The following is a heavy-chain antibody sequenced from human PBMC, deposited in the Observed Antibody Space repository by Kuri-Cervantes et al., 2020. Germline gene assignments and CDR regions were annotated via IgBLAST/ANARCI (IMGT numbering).Heavy chain of an antibody. D-gene: IGHD3/OR15-3a*01. V-gene: IGHV1-58*01. CDR1: GFTFTSSA. CDR3: AREVPRGLGWDY. J-gene: IGHJ4*02. CDR2: IVVGSGNT. Sequence: SVKVSCKASGFTFTSSAVQWVRQARGQRLEWIGWIVVGSGNTNYAQKFQERVTITRDMSTSTAYMELSSLRSEDTAVYYCAREVPRGLGWDYWGQGTLVTVSS.